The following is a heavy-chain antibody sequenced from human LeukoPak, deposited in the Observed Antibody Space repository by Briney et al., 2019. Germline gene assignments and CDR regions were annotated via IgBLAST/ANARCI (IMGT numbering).Heavy chain of an antibody. CDR1: GFTFSSYS. V-gene: IGHV3-21*01. CDR2: ISSSSSYI. D-gene: IGHD3-22*01. J-gene: IGHJ5*01. CDR3: ARGSDYYDSSGYFLLPPSFDS. Sequence: GGSLRLSCAASGFTFSSYSMNWVRQAPGKGLEWVSSISSSSSYIYYADSVKGRFTISRDNAKNSLYLQMNSLRAEDTAVYYCARGSDYYDSSGYFLLPPSFDSWGQGTLVTVSS.